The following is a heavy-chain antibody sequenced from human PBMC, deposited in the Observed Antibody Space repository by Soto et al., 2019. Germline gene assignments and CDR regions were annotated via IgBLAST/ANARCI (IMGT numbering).Heavy chain of an antibody. CDR2: ISYAGST. J-gene: IGHJ4*02. CDR1: GGSISSSGYY. CDR3: ARRYLRSGQPKIYYFDY. V-gene: IGHV4-39*01. D-gene: IGHD3-10*01. Sequence: SETLSLTCTVSGGSISSSGYYWGWIRQPPGKGLEWIGSISYAGSTYYNPSLKSRVTISVDTSKNQFSLNLYSVTAADTAVYFCARRYLRSGQPKIYYFDYWGQGTLVTVSS.